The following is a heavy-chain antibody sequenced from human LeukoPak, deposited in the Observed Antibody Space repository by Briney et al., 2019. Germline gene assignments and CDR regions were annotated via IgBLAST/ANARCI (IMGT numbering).Heavy chain of an antibody. Sequence: GGSLRLSCATSGFTFSNCGMSWVRQAPGKGLVWVSRINSDGSSTSYADSVKGRFTISRDNAKNTLYVQMNSLRAEDTAVYYCARVKTDGSGSYYQGMDVWGQGTTVTVSS. V-gene: IGHV3-74*01. D-gene: IGHD3-10*01. CDR1: GFTFSNCG. CDR3: ARVKTDGSGSYYQGMDV. CDR2: INSDGSST. J-gene: IGHJ6*02.